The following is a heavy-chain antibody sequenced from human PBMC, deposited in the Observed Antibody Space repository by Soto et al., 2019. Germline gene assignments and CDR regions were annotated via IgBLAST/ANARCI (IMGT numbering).Heavy chain of an antibody. V-gene: IGHV4-34*01. CDR1: GGSFSGYY. Sequence: QVQLQQWGAGLLKPSETLSLTSAVYGGSFSGYYWRWIRQPPGKGLEWIGEINHSGSTNYNPSLKSRVTLAVDTSKNQFSLKLSSVTAADTAVYYCARGKVVRGSYVTLDYWGQGTLVIVSS. CDR3: ARGKVVRGSYVTLDY. D-gene: IGHD3-10*01. CDR2: INHSGST. J-gene: IGHJ4*02.